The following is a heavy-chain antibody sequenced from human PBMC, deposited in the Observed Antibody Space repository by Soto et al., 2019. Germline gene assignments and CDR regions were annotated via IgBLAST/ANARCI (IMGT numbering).Heavy chain of an antibody. D-gene: IGHD5-12*01. CDR2: ISGSGGST. V-gene: IGHV3-23*01. CDR3: AKLECGYDPLLGFDY. Sequence: GGSLRLSCAASGFTFSSYAMSWVRQAPGKGLEWVSAISGSGGSTYYADSVKGRFTISRDNSKNTLYLQMNSLRAEDTAVYYWAKLECGYDPLLGFDYWGQGTLVTVSS. J-gene: IGHJ4*02. CDR1: GFTFSSYA.